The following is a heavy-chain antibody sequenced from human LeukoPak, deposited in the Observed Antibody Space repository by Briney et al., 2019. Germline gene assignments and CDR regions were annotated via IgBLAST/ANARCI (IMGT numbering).Heavy chain of an antibody. CDR2: INPNSGGT. J-gene: IGHJ4*02. CDR3: ARITSGYYAYFDF. D-gene: IGHD3-22*01. Sequence: GASVKVSCKASGYTFTGYDMHWVRQAPGQGLEWMGRINPNSGGTNYAQKFQGRVTMTRDTSISTAYMELSRPRSDDTAVYYCARITSGYYAYFDFWGQGTLVTVSS. V-gene: IGHV1-2*02. CDR1: GYTFTGYD.